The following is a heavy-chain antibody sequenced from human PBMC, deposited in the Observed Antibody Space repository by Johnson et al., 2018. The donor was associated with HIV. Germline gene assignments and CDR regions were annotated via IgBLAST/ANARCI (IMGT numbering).Heavy chain of an antibody. CDR1: GFTFNDYG. V-gene: IGHV3-20*04. D-gene: IGHD1-26*01. Sequence: QLVESGGSVVWPGGSLRLSCAASGFTFNDYGMSWVRHVPGKGLEWVSGINWNGGSKGYADSVKGRFTISRDNAKNSLYLQMNSLTVEDTALYYCAKDRALGWELIGAFDIWGQGTMVTVSS. CDR2: INWNGGSK. J-gene: IGHJ3*02. CDR3: AKDRALGWELIGAFDI.